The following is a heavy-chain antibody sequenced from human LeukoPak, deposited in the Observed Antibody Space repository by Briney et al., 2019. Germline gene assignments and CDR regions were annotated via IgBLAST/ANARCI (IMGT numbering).Heavy chain of an antibody. CDR2: INPNSGGT. Sequence: ASVKVSCKASGYTFTGYYMHWVRQAPGQGLEWMGWINPNSGGTNYAQKFQGRVTMTRDTSISTAYMEPSRLRSDDTAVYYCARVPRGIAAAGTEDYWGQGTLVTVSS. CDR3: ARVPRGIAAAGTEDY. CDR1: GYTFTGYY. V-gene: IGHV1-2*02. D-gene: IGHD6-13*01. J-gene: IGHJ4*02.